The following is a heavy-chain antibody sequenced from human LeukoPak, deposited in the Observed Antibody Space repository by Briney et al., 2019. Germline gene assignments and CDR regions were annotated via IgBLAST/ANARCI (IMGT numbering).Heavy chain of an antibody. J-gene: IGHJ6*02. CDR1: GYTFTGYY. Sequence: GASVKVSCKASGYTFTGYYMHWVRQAPGQGLEWMGWINPNSGGTNYAQKFQGWVTMTRDTSTSTVYMELSSLRSEDTAVYYCARDILVGATSYYYYGMDVWGQGTTVTVSS. CDR2: INPNSGGT. D-gene: IGHD1-26*01. CDR3: ARDILVGATSYYYYGMDV. V-gene: IGHV1-2*04.